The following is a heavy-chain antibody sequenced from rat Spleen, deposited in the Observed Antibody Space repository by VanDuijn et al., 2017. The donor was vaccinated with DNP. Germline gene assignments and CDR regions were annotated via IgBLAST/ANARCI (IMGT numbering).Heavy chain of an antibody. CDR2: ISYDGGRT. V-gene: IGHV5-7*01. CDR3: ARQEYGYNDY. Sequence: EVQLVETGGGLVQPGRSLKLSCAASGFTFSDYYMAWVRQAPKKGLEWVATISYDGGRTYYRDSVKGQFTISRDNAERTLYLQMDSLRSEDTATYYCARQEYGYNDYWGQGVMVTVSS. CDR1: GFTFSDYY. D-gene: IGHD1-4*01. J-gene: IGHJ2*01.